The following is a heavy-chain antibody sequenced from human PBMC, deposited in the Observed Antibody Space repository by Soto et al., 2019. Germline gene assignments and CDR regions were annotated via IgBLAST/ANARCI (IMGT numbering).Heavy chain of an antibody. CDR2: IIPIFGTA. Sequence: ASVKVSCKASGGTFSSYAINWVRQAPGQGLEWMGGIIPIFGTANYAQKFQGRVTITADESTSTAYMELSSLRSEDTAVYYCARGLAVTYGMDVWGQGTTVTVSS. CDR3: ARGLAVTYGMDV. CDR1: GGTFSSYA. J-gene: IGHJ6*02. D-gene: IGHD4-4*01. V-gene: IGHV1-69*13.